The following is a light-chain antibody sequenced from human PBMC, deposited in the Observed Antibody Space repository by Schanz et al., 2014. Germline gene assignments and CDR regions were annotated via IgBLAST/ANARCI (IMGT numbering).Light chain of an antibody. CDR1: QTVSSSY. CDR3: QQYGSSPPLT. CDR2: GAS. Sequence: EIVMTQSPATLSVSPGERATLSCRASQTVSSSYLAWYQQKAGQAPRLLIYGASSRATGIPDRFSGSGSGTDFTLTISRLEPEDFAVYYCQQYGSSPPLTFGGGTKVEIK. J-gene: IGKJ4*01. V-gene: IGKV3-20*01.